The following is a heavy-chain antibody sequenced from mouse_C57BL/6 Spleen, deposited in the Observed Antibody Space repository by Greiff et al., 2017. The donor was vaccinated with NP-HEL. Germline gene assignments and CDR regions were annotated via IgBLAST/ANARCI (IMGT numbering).Heavy chain of an antibody. CDR2: IYPGDGDT. CDR3: ARNDYDAFAY. Sequence: VQRVESGPELVKPGASVKISCKASGYAFSSSWMNWVKQRPGKGLEWIGRIYPGDGDTNYNGKFKGKATLTADKSSSTAYMQLSSLTSEDSAVYFCARNDYDAFAYWGQGTLVTVSA. D-gene: IGHD2-4*01. CDR1: GYAFSSSW. J-gene: IGHJ3*01. V-gene: IGHV1-82*01.